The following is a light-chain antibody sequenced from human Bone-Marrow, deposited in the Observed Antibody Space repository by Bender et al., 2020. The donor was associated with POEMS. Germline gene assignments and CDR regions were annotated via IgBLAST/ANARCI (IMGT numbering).Light chain of an antibody. V-gene: IGLV3-1*01. CDR2: QDT. Sequence: SYELTQPPSVSVSPGQTASITCSGDKLGHKYVSWYQQKPGQSPVLVIYQDTKRPSGIPERFSGSNAGNTATLTISGTQAMDEADYYCQAWDNNLAVFGGGTQLTVL. J-gene: IGLJ7*01. CDR1: KLGHKY. CDR3: QAWDNNLAV.